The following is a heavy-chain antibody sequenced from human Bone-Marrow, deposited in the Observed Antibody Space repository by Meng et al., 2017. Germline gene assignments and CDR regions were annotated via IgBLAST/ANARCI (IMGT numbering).Heavy chain of an antibody. J-gene: IGHJ6*02. CDR1: GFTFTAYA. CDR2: ISSSSSYI. D-gene: IGHD3-10*01. CDR3: ARFTMVRGVIINGYYYYGMDV. V-gene: IGHV3-21*01. Sequence: GESLKISCAASGFTFTAYAMSWVRQAPGKGLEWVSSISSSSSYIYYADSVKGRFTISRDNAKNSLYLQMNSLRAEDTAVYYCARFTMVRGVIINGYYYYGMDVWGQGTTVTVSS.